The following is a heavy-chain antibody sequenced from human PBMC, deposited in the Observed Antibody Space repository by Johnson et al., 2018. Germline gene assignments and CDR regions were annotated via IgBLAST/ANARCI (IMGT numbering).Heavy chain of an antibody. CDR1: GYSFTSYW. CDR3: ASRDADPRVRGVASDAFDI. D-gene: IGHD3-10*01. CDR2: IYPGDSDT. V-gene: IGHV5-51*01. J-gene: IGHJ3*02. Sequence: VQLVQSGAEVKKPGESLKISCKGSGYSFTSYWIGWVRQMPGKGLEWMGIIYPGDSDTRYSPSFQGQVTISADRSISTAYLQWGSLKASDPAMCYCASRDADPRVRGVASDAFDIWGQGTMVTVSS.